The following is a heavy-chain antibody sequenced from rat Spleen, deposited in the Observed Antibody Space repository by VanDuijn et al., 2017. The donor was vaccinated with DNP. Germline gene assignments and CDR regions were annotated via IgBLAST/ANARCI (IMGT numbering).Heavy chain of an antibody. CDR3: ARWNSGYYAMDA. Sequence: EVQLQESGPGLVRPSQSLSLTCSVTGYSITRNYWGWIRKFPGNKIEWVGHINYSGGTSYNPSLQSRISITRDTSKNQFFLHLNSVTTEDMATYYCARWNSGYYAMDAWGQGTSVTVSS. V-gene: IGHV3-1*01. D-gene: IGHD4-3*01. J-gene: IGHJ4*01. CDR1: GYSITRNY. CDR2: INYSGGT.